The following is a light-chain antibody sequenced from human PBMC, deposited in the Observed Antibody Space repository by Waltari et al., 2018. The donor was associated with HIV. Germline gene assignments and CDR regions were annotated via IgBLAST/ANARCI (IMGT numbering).Light chain of an antibody. CDR1: SSDVGGYNY. V-gene: IGLV2-14*01. Sequence: AVTQPASVSGSPGQSITISCTGTSSDVGGYNYVSWYQQHPGKAPKLMIYEVSNRPSGVSNRFSGSKSGNTASLTISGLQAEDEADYYCSSYTSSSGRVFGGGTKLTVL. CDR2: EVS. J-gene: IGLJ3*02. CDR3: SSYTSSSGRV.